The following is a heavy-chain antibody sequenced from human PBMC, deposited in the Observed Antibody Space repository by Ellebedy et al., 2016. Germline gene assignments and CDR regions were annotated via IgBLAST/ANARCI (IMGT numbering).Heavy chain of an antibody. V-gene: IGHV3-7*02. J-gene: IGHJ4*02. D-gene: IGHD1-26*01. CDR2: IQQDGSEK. CDR3: ARADLGDVFDY. CDR1: GFTFSNAW. Sequence: GESLKISXAASGFTFSNAWMSWVRQAPGKGLEWVANIQQDGSEKYYVDSVKGRFTISRDNAKNSLYLQMNSLRAEDTAVYYCARADLGDVFDYWGQGTLVTVSS.